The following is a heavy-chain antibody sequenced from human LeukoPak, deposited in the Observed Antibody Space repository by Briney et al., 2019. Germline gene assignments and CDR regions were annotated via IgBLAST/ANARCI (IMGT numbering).Heavy chain of an antibody. V-gene: IGHV3-7*03. D-gene: IGHD5-24*01. J-gene: IGHJ3*02. CDR3: ARDTARWTGAFDI. CDR1: GFTFSSYW. Sequence: PGGSLRLSCVASGFTFSSYWMSWVRQAPGKGLEGVANIKQDGREKYYVDSVKGRFTISRDNAKKSLYLEMNSLRAEDKAVYYCARDTARWTGAFDIWGQGTMVTVSS. CDR2: IKQDGREK.